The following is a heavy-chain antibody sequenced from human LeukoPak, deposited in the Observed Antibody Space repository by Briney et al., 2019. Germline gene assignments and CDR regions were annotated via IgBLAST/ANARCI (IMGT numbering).Heavy chain of an antibody. CDR3: ARGVYIAAAQYAY. J-gene: IGHJ4*02. CDR2: INHSGST. D-gene: IGHD6-13*01. CDR1: GGSFSGYY. V-gene: IGHV4-34*01. Sequence: SETLSLTCAVYGGSFSGYYWSWIRQPPGKGLEWIGEINHSGSTNYNPSLKSRVTISVDTSKNRFSLKLSSVTAADTAVYYCARGVYIAAAQYAYWGQGTLVTVSS.